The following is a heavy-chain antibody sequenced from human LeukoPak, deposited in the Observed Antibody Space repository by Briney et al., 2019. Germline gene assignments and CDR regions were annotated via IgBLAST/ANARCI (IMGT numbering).Heavy chain of an antibody. J-gene: IGHJ4*02. D-gene: IGHD2-15*01. CDR1: GFIFSSYA. V-gene: IGHV3-30*04. Sequence: GRSLRLSCAASGFIFSSYAMHWVRQAPGKGLEWVAVISYDGSNKYYADSVKGRFTISRDNSKNTLYLQMNSLRAEDTAVYYCARDLALYFDYWGQGTLVTVSS. CDR2: ISYDGSNK. CDR3: ARDLALYFDY.